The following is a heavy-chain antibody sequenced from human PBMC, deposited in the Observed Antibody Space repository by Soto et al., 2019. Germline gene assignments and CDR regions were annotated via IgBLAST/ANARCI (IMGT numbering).Heavy chain of an antibody. CDR1: GDTFSFYT. CDR2: VNPIVSMS. J-gene: IGHJ4*02. V-gene: IGHV1-69*02. D-gene: IGHD3-10*01. CDR3: AASYGSGYRAFDY. Sequence: SVKVSCKASGDTFSFYTINWVRQVPGLGLEWMGRVNPIVSMSNYAQKFQGRVTITADKSTNTAYMQLSSLRSEDTAIYYCAASYGSGYRAFDYWGQGALVTVSS.